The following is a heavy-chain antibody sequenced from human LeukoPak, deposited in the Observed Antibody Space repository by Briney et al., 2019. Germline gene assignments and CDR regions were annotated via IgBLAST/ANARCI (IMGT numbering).Heavy chain of an antibody. CDR2: IYYSGST. CDR1: GGSISSHY. CDR3: ARGGGQSYYYYYMDV. D-gene: IGHD2-15*01. J-gene: IGHJ6*03. Sequence: SETLSLTCTVSGGSISSHYWSWIRQPPGKGLEWIGYIYYSGSTNYNPSLKSRVTISVDTSKNQFSLKLNSVTAADTAVYYCARGGGQSYYYYYMDVWGKGTTVTVSS. V-gene: IGHV4-59*11.